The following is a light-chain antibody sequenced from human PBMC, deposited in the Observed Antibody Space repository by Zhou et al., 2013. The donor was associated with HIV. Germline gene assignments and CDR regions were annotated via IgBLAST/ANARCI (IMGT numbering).Light chain of an antibody. Sequence: DIQMTQSPSSLSASVGDRVTITCQASQDINKYINWYQQKPGKAPKLLMYDASNLERGVPSRFSGSGSGTDFTFTISSLQPEDVAIYYCQQYKIYPLTFGGGTKVEIK. CDR2: DAS. V-gene: IGKV1-33*01. J-gene: IGKJ4*01. CDR1: QDINKY. CDR3: QQYKIYPLT.